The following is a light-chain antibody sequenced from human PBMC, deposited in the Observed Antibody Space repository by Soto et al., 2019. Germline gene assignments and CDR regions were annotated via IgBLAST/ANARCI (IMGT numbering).Light chain of an antibody. V-gene: IGKV3-20*01. CDR1: QTISSNF. J-gene: IGKJ1*01. CDR3: QQYDNWPWT. Sequence: EILLTQSPGTLSWSPGERATLSCGASQTISSNFLAWYQQKPCQAPRLLIYGASRRATGFPDRFSGSGSGTDFTLTISRLQSEDFAVYYCQQYDNWPWTFGPGTKV. CDR2: GAS.